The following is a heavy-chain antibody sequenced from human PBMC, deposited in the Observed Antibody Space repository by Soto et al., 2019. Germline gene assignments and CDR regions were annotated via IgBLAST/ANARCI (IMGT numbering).Heavy chain of an antibody. J-gene: IGHJ6*02. CDR2: IYYSGST. CDR1: GGSISSGDYY. Sequence: SETLSLTCTVSGGSISSGDYYWSWIRQPPGKGLEWIGYIYYSGSTYYNPSLKSRATISVDTSKNQFSLKLSSVTAADTAVYYCARDVVVVVAATLYYYGMDVWGQGTTVPVSS. D-gene: IGHD2-15*01. CDR3: ARDVVVVVAATLYYYGMDV. V-gene: IGHV4-30-4*01.